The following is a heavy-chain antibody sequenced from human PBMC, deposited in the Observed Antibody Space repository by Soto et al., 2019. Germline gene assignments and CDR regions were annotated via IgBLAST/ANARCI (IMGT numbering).Heavy chain of an antibody. CDR3: ARGSLFLFPGGYYGSGRPPSDDY. V-gene: IGHV3-48*02. CDR2: ISSSSSTI. J-gene: IGHJ4*02. Sequence: EVQLVESGGGLVQPGGSLRLSCAASGFTFSSYSMNWVRQAPGKGLEWVSYISSSSSTIYYADSVKGRFTISRDNAKNSLYLQMNSLRDEDTAVYYCARGSLFLFPGGYYGSGRPPSDDYWGQGTLVTVSS. CDR1: GFTFSSYS. D-gene: IGHD3-10*01.